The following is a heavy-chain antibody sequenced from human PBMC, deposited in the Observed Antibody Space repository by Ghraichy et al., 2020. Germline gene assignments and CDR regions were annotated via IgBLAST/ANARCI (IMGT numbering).Heavy chain of an antibody. CDR2: ISGSGGST. CDR1: GFTFSSYA. Sequence: GGSLRLSCAASGFTFSSYAMSWVRQAPGKGLEWVSAISGSGGSTYYADSVKGRFTISRDNSKNTLYLQMNSLRAKDTAVYYCAKDRDHAGVVVSFDYWGQGTLVTVSS. D-gene: IGHD3-22*01. V-gene: IGHV3-23*01. CDR3: AKDRDHAGVVVSFDY. J-gene: IGHJ4*02.